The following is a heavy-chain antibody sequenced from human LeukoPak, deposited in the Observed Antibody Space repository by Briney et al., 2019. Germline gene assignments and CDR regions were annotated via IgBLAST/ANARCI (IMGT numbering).Heavy chain of an antibody. D-gene: IGHD3-10*01. V-gene: IGHV3-23*01. Sequence: GGSLRLSCAASGFTFSSYSMNWVRQAPGKGLQWVSGIGPGGDRKHYGDSFEGRFTISRDNSKNTVYLQMNSLRVDDTALYYCAQDISWFAFHMWGLGTRVTVSS. J-gene: IGHJ3*02. CDR1: GFTFSSYS. CDR3: AQDISWFAFHM. CDR2: IGPGGDRK.